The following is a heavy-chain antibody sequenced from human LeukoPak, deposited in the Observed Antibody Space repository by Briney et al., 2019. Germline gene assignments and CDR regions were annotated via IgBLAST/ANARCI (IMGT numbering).Heavy chain of an antibody. V-gene: IGHV3-7*01. CDR3: ARDLVGTTYHYYMDV. J-gene: IGHJ6*03. CDR2: IKRDGSEK. Sequence: GGSLRLSCAASEFTFSSYWMSWVRQVPGKGLEWVANIKRDGSEKYYVDSVKGRFTISRDNAKNSLYLQMNGLRVEDTAVYYCARDLVGTTYHYYMDVWGKGTTVTVSS. CDR1: EFTFSSYW. D-gene: IGHD1-1*01.